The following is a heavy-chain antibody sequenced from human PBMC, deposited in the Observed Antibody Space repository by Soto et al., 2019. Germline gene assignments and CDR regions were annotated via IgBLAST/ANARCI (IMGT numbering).Heavy chain of an antibody. V-gene: IGHV1-69*12. J-gene: IGHJ4*02. CDR1: GGTFSSYA. CDR3: VGVVAIPGYPVI. D-gene: IGHD5-12*01. Sequence: QVQLVQSGAEVRQPASSVKVSCKTSGGTFSSYAISWVRQAPGQGLEWMGGIVPIVDTSTYAQKFQGRVTITADESTSTIYMELSSLRSDDTAVYYCVGVVAIPGYPVIWGQATLVTVSS. CDR2: IVPIVDTS.